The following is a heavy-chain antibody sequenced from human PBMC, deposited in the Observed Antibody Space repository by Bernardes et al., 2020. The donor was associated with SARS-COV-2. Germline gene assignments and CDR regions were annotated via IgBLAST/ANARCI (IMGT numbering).Heavy chain of an antibody. CDR3: ARDEAMAGNDC. D-gene: IGHD6-19*01. V-gene: IGHV3-21*01. CDR2: ISSSSTYI. J-gene: IGHJ4*02. Sequence: GGSLRLSCAASGFPLSSYTMNWVRQAPGKGLEWVSSISSSSTYIYYADSVKGRFTISRDNAKNSLFLQMNSLTAEDTAVYYCARDEAMAGNDCWGQGTLVTVSS. CDR1: GFPLSSYT.